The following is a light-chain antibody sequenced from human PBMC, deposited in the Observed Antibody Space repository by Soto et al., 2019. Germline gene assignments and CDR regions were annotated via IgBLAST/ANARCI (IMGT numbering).Light chain of an antibody. CDR1: SSDVGGYNY. CDR2: VVS. CDR3: GSYTTDNTLV. Sequence: QSALTQPASVSGSPGQSITISCTGTSSDVGGYNYVSWYQQHPGKAPKLMIYVVSSRPSGISNRFSGSKSGNTASLTISGLQAEDEASHYCGSYTTDNTLVFGGGTKLTVL. J-gene: IGLJ3*02. V-gene: IGLV2-14*01.